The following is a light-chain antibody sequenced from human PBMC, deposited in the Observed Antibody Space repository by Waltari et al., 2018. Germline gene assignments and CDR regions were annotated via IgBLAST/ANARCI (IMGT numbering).Light chain of an antibody. Sequence: EVVMTQSPATLSVSPGERATLSCRASQSVSTNLAWSQQKPGQAPRLLIYGAAVRAPDIPARFSGRGSGTEFTLTISSLQSEDFAVYYCHQYNDWPPTFGQGTTVEIK. J-gene: IGKJ1*01. CDR1: QSVSTN. V-gene: IGKV3-15*01. CDR2: GAA. CDR3: HQYNDWPPT.